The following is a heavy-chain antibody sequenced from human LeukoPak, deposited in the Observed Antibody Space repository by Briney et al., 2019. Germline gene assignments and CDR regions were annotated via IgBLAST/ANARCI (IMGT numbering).Heavy chain of an antibody. CDR3: ATREYSSSSYAFDF. CDR2: ISSSGNTI. Sequence: GGSLRLSCAASGFTFSDYYMSWIRQAPGKGLEWVSYISSSGNTIYYADSVKGRFTISRDNAKNSLYLQMNSLRAEDTAVYYCATREYSSSSYAFDFWGQGTMVTVSS. D-gene: IGHD6-6*01. J-gene: IGHJ3*01. CDR1: GFTFSDYY. V-gene: IGHV3-11*04.